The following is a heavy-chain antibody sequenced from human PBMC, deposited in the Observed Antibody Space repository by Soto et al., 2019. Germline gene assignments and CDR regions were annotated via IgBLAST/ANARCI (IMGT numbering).Heavy chain of an antibody. CDR3: ARVPGVVVSADDAFDI. V-gene: IGHV4-4*02. J-gene: IGHJ3*02. Sequence: QVQLQESGPGLVKPSGTLSLTCAVSGGSVSSNNWWSWVRQSPGKGLEWMGEIYHIGSAHYNPSLKSRPTISLDKSKNLFSLRLTSVTAADTAVYYCARVPGVVVSADDAFDIWGPGTRVIVSS. CDR2: IYHIGSA. D-gene: IGHD2-21*02. CDR1: GGSVSSNNW.